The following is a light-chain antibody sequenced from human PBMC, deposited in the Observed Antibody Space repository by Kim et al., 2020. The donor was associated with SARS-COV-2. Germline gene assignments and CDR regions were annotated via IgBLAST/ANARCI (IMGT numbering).Light chain of an antibody. J-gene: IGKJ1*01. Sequence: SPGERATHSCRASQSVSNNYLAWYQQKPGQAPRLLIYGASSRATDIPDRFSGSGSGTDFTLTITRLEPEDFAVCYCQQYGSSLRTFGQGTKVDIK. CDR3: QQYGSSLRT. CDR2: GAS. V-gene: IGKV3-20*01. CDR1: QSVSNNY.